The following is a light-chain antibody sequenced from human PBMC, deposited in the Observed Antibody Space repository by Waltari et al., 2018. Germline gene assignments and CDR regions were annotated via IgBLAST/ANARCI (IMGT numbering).Light chain of an antibody. CDR3: QQSDTPPYT. J-gene: IGKJ2*01. V-gene: IGKV1-39*01. CDR2: AIS. Sequence: DTQMTQSPASLSASVGDRVTITCRASQSIRRYVNWYQQKSGRVPTLLIYAISSLKRGVPSRFTGSGSGTQFTLTITSLQPEDFATYYCQQSDTPPYTFGQGTKLQI. CDR1: QSIRRY.